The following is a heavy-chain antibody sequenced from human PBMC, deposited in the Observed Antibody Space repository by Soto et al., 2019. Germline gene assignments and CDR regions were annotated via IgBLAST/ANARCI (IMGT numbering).Heavy chain of an antibody. Sequence: QVQLQESGPGLVKPSQTLSLTCTVSGGSISSGGYYWSWIRQHPGKGLEWIGYIYYSGSTYYNPSRKSRVTIAGDTAKNQFSLKLSSVTAADTAVYYCAGRYYYGSGFDPWGQGTLVTVSS. CDR3: AGRYYYGSGFDP. J-gene: IGHJ5*02. D-gene: IGHD3-10*01. V-gene: IGHV4-31*03. CDR1: GGSISSGGYY. CDR2: IYYSGST.